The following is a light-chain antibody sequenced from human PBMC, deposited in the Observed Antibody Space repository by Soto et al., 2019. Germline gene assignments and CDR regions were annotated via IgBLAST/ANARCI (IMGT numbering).Light chain of an antibody. J-gene: IGKJ5*01. CDR2: AAS. CDR3: QKYSSVIT. V-gene: IGKV1-27*01. CDR1: QGISNF. Sequence: DIQMTQSPSSLSASVGDRVTITCRASQGISNFLAWYQQKPGKVPKLLISAASTLPSGVPSRFSGSGSGTDFTLTITSLKPEDVATYYCQKYSSVITFGQGTRLEI.